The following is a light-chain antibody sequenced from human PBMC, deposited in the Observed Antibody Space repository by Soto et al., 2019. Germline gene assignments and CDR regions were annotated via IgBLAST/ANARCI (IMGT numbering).Light chain of an antibody. CDR2: GGS. CDR1: QSVNSYY. V-gene: IGKV3-20*01. J-gene: IGKJ2*01. Sequence: EIVLTQSPGTLSLSPGEGATLSCRANQSVNSYYLAWYQQKPGQAPRLLIYGGSTRATGIPDRFSGSVSGTDFIVPISRLEPEDFAVYFCQQYLSSPPTFGQGTKLEIK. CDR3: QQYLSSPPT.